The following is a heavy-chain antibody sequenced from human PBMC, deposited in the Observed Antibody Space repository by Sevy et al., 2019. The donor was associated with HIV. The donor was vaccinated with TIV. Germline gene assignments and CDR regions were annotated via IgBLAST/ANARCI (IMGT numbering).Heavy chain of an antibody. CDR2: IRYDGSNK. CDR1: GFTFSSYG. D-gene: IGHD1-7*01. Sequence: GGSLRLSCAASGFTFSSYGMHWVRQAPGKGLEWVAFIRYDGSNKYYADSVKGRFTIPRDNSKNMVYLQMNSLRAEDTAVYYCAKVPAGGTTLYYYYYMDVWGKGTTVTVSS. CDR3: AKVPAGGTTLYYYYYMDV. V-gene: IGHV3-30*02. J-gene: IGHJ6*03.